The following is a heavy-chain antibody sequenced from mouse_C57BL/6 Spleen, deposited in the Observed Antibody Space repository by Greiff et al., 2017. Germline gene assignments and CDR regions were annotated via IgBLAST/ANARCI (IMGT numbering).Heavy chain of an antibody. CDR1: GFTFSDYG. CDR2: ISSGSSTI. J-gene: IGHJ2*01. D-gene: IGHD2-4*01. V-gene: IGHV5-17*01. CDR3: ARNYDYDSYYFDY. Sequence: EVNVVESGGGLVKPGGSLKLSCAASGFTFSDYGMHWVRQAPEKGLEWVAYISSGSSTIYYADTVKGRFTISRDNAKNTLFLQMTSLRSEDTAMYYCARNYDYDSYYFDYWGQGTTLTVSS.